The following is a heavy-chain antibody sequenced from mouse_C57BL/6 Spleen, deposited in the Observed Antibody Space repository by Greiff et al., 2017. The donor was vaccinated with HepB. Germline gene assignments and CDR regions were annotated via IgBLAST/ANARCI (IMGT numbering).Heavy chain of an antibody. CDR3: ARDRTNWAPFDY. Sequence: EVKVEESGGGLVKPGGSLKLSCAASGFTFSSYAMSWVRQTPEKRLEWVATISDGGSYTYYPDNVKGRFTISRDNAKNNLYLQMSHLKSEDTAMYYCARDRTNWAPFDYWGQGTTLTVSS. V-gene: IGHV5-4*01. CDR1: GFTFSSYA. D-gene: IGHD4-1*02. J-gene: IGHJ2*01. CDR2: ISDGGSYT.